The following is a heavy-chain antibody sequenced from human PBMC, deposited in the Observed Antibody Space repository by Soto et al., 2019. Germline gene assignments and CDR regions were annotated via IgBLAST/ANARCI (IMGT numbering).Heavy chain of an antibody. D-gene: IGHD2-2*01. V-gene: IGHV1-69*01. Sequence: QLQLVQSGAEVKKPGSSVKVSCKASGGNFRRYAISWVRQAPGQGLEWMGGILPIFGSPSHAQKFRDRVTITADESTSTAYSELTSLTSEDTAIYYCVFGDCTSSSCSYYFYGLDVWGQGTTVTVSS. J-gene: IGHJ6*02. CDR1: GGNFRRYA. CDR2: ILPIFGSP. CDR3: VFGDCTSSSCSYYFYGLDV.